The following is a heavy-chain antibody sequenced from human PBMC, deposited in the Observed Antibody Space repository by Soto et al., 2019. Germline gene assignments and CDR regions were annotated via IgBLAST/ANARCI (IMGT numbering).Heavy chain of an antibody. CDR2: IYYSGST. J-gene: IGHJ6*02. V-gene: IGHV4-31*03. CDR1: GGSISSGGYY. CDR3: ARDRYGDSYYYYYGMNV. D-gene: IGHD4-17*01. Sequence: SETLSLTCTVSGGSISSGGYYWSWIRHHPGKGLEWIGYIYYSGSTYYNPSLKSRVTISVDTSKNQFSLKLSSVTAADTAVYYCARDRYGDSYYYYYGMNVWGQGTTVTVSS.